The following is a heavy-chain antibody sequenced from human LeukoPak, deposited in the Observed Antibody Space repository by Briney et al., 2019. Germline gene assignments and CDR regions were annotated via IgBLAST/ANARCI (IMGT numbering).Heavy chain of an antibody. J-gene: IGHJ4*02. V-gene: IGHV3-7*04. Sequence: GGSPRLSCAASGFTFDTYWMSWVRQAPGKGLEWVANIKQDGSEKDYVDSVKGRFTISRDNAKNSLYLQMNSLRAEDTGVYYCARGDTQSKYRQFDSWGQGSLVIVSS. CDR2: IKQDGSEK. CDR3: ARGDTQSKYRQFDS. D-gene: IGHD3-16*02. CDR1: GFTFDTYW.